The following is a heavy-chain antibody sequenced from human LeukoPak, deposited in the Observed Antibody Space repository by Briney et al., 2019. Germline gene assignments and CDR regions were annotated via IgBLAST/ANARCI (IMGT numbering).Heavy chain of an antibody. Sequence: SETLSLTCTVSGGSISSYYWNWIRQPPGKGLEWIGYIYYSGSTNYNPSLKSRVTISVDTSKNQFSLRLSSVTAADTAVYYCARSVTTRLYYYYYMDVWGKGTTVTVSS. CDR1: GGSISSYY. CDR2: IYYSGST. J-gene: IGHJ6*03. CDR3: ARSVTTRLYYYYYMDV. D-gene: IGHD4-11*01. V-gene: IGHV4-59*01.